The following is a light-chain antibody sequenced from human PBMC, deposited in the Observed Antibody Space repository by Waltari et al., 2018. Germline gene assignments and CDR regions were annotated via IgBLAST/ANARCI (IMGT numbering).Light chain of an antibody. CDR2: AAS. CDR3: QQSYSTLS. J-gene: IGKJ4*01. Sequence: DIQLTQSPSSLSASVGDRVTITCRASQRIRSYVNWYQQKAGKAPSLLIYAASILQSGVPSRFSGSGSGTDFTLTISNLQPEDFATYYCQQSYSTLSFGGGTKVDIK. V-gene: IGKV1-39*01. CDR1: QRIRSY.